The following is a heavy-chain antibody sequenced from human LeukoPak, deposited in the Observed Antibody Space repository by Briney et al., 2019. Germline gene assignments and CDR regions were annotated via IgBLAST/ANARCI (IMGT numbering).Heavy chain of an antibody. D-gene: IGHD1-14*01. V-gene: IGHV4-59*08. CDR1: GGCISGYY. CDR3: ARHNTPTSFDY. J-gene: IGHJ4*02. CDR2: IYYSGST. Sequence: SETLSLTCTVSGGCISGYYWSWIRQPPGKGLEWIGYIYYSGSTNYNPSLKSRVTISVDTSKNQFSLKLSSVTAADTAVYYCARHNTPTSFDYWGQGTLVTVSS.